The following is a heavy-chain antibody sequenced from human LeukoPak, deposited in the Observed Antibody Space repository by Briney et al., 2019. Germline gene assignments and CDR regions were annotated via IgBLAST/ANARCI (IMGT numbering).Heavy chain of an antibody. D-gene: IGHD5-24*01. J-gene: IGHJ4*02. CDR3: ARTIEMATISYFDY. V-gene: IGHV3-48*03. CDR2: ISSSDSTI. Sequence: PGGSLRLSCAASRFTFSSMNWVRQAPGKGLEWVSYISSSDSTIYYADSVKGRFTISRDNAKNSLYLQMNSLRAGDTAVYYCARTIEMATISYFDYWGKGTLVTVSS. CDR1: RFTFSS.